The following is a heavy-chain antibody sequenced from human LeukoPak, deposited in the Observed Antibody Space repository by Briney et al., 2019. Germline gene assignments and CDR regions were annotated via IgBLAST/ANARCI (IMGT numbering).Heavy chain of an antibody. CDR2: INPNSGGT. CDR3: ARVPIAAAGTLFDY. Sequence: GASVKVSCKASGYTFTGYYMHWVRQAPGQGLEWMGWINPNSGGTNYAQKFQGRVTMTRDTPISTAYMELSRLRSDDTAVYYCARVPIAAAGTLFDYWGQGTLVTVSS. V-gene: IGHV1-2*02. D-gene: IGHD6-13*01. J-gene: IGHJ4*02. CDR1: GYTFTGYY.